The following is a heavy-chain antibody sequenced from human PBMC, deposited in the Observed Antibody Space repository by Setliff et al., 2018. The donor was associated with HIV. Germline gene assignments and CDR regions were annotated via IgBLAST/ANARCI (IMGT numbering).Heavy chain of an antibody. Sequence: SETLSLTCTVSGDSVNDRSYSWVWIRQPPGKGLEWIGSIYPGSTKCNPSLRSRLTISLDSPTNQFSVTLSSVTAADTAMYYCARYTVGSMVDYWGPGTLVTVSS. CDR3: ARYTVGSMVDY. D-gene: IGHD5-12*01. J-gene: IGHJ4*02. CDR2: IYPGST. CDR1: GDSVNDRSYS. V-gene: IGHV4-39*01.